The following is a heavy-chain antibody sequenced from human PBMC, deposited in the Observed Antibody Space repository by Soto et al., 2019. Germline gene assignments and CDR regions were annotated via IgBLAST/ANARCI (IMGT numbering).Heavy chain of an antibody. CDR2: IIPIFGTA. J-gene: IGHJ5*02. D-gene: IGHD3-22*01. V-gene: IGHV1-69*13. Sequence: SVKVSCKASGGTFSSYAISWVRQAPGQGLEWMGGIIPIFGTANYAQKFQGRVTITADESTSTAYMELNSLKTEDTAVYYCTRDPRNYYDSIGSANWFDPWGQGTLVTVSS. CDR1: GGTFSSYA. CDR3: TRDPRNYYDSIGSANWFDP.